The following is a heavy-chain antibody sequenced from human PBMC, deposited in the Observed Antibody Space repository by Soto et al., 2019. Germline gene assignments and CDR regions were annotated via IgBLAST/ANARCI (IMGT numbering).Heavy chain of an antibody. CDR1: GFTFSSYS. Sequence: GESLKISCAASGFTFSSYSMNWVRQAPGKGLEWVSYISSSSSTIYYADSVKGRFTISRDNAKNSLYLQMNSLRDEDTAVYYCAGPEGEVTTLFHYWGQGTLVTVSS. CDR3: AGPEGEVTTLFHY. CDR2: ISSSSSTI. V-gene: IGHV3-48*02. D-gene: IGHD4-17*01. J-gene: IGHJ4*02.